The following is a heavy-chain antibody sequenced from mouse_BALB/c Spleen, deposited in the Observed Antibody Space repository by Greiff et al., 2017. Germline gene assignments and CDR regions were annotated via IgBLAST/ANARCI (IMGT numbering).Heavy chain of an antibody. J-gene: IGHJ4*01. CDR1: GYTFTDYA. D-gene: IGHD1-3*01. CDR3: ARDNDYAMDY. CDR2: ISTYYGDA. Sequence: QVHVKQSGAELVRPGVSVKISCKGSGYTFTDYAMHWVKQSHAKSLEWIGVISTYYGDASYNQKFKGKATMTVDKSSSTAYMELARLTSEDSAIYYCARDNDYAMDYWGQGTSVTVSS. V-gene: IGHV1S137*01.